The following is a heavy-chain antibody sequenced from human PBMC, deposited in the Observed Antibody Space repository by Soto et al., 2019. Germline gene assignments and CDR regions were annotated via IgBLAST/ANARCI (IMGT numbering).Heavy chain of an antibody. CDR3: AKGQDLLWFGELLYTPAFDY. CDR2: ISAYNGNT. V-gene: IGHV1-18*01. J-gene: IGHJ4*02. D-gene: IGHD3-10*01. Sequence: ASVKVSCKASGYTFTSYGISWVRQAPGQGLEWMGWISAYNGNTNYAQKLQGRVTMTTDTSTSTAYMELRSLRSDDTAVYYCAKGQDLLWFGELLYTPAFDYWGQGTLVTVSS. CDR1: GYTFTSYG.